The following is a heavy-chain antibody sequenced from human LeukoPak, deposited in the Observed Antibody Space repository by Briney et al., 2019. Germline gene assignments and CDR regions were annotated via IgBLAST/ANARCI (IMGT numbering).Heavy chain of an antibody. D-gene: IGHD3-10*01. CDR2: ISGSGGST. CDR1: GFTFSSYA. Sequence: GGSLRLSCAASGFTFSSYAMSWVRQAPGKGLEWVSAISGSGGSTYYADSVKGRFTISRDNSKNTLYLQMNSLRAEDTAVYYFAKCASGSGSYYKALDYWGQGTLVTVSS. CDR3: AKCASGSGSYYKALDY. J-gene: IGHJ4*02. V-gene: IGHV3-23*01.